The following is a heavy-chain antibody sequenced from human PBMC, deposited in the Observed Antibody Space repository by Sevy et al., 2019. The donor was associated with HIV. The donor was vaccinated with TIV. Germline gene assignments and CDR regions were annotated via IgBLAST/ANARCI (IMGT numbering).Heavy chain of an antibody. CDR3: AGAGVGAKGFDY. V-gene: IGHV3-23*01. CDR2: ISASGGST. J-gene: IGHJ4*02. Sequence: GGSLRLSCAASGIIFKSYVMSWVRQAPGKGLEWLSGISASGGSTYYADSVKGRFTISRDNFKSTLYLQMNILRAEDTAVYYCAGAGVGAKGFDYWGKGTLVTVSS. D-gene: IGHD1-26*01. CDR1: GIIFKSYV.